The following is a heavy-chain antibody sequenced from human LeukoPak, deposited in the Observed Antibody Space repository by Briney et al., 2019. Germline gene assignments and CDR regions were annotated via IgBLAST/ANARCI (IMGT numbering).Heavy chain of an antibody. CDR2: MNPNSGNT. D-gene: IGHD4-17*01. CDR3: ARAHGDYFDY. CDR1: GYTFTSYD. V-gene: IGHV1-8*03. J-gene: IGHJ4*02. Sequence: ASVKVPCKASGYTFTSYDINWVRQATGQGLEWMGWMNPNSGNTGYAQKFQGRVTITRNTSISTAYMELSSLRSDDTAVYYCARAHGDYFDYWGQGTLVTVSS.